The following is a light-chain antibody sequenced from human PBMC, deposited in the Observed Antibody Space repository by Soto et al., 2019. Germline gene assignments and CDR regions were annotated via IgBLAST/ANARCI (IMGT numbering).Light chain of an antibody. CDR1: QSVTSRD. CDR3: QPYGNSPPMYT. V-gene: IGKV3-20*01. J-gene: IGKJ2*01. Sequence: ESVLTQAPGTLSLSPGERATLSCRASQSVTSRDIAWYQQKPGQAPRLLIYGASSRATGIPDRFSGSGSGTDFTLTISTLEPEDFAVHYYQPYGNSPPMYTFGPGTKLEI. CDR2: GAS.